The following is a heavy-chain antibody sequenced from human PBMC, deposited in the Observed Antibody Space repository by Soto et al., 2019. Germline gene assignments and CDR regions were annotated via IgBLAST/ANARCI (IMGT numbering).Heavy chain of an antibody. J-gene: IGHJ4*02. CDR3: ARRLVAARPFDY. D-gene: IGHD6-6*01. V-gene: IGHV2-5*02. CDR1: GFSLSTSGVG. CDR2: IYWDDDK. Sequence: SGPTLVNPIQTLTLTCTFSGFSLSTSGVGVAWIRQPPGKALEWLALIYWDDDKRYSPSLKSRLTITRDTSKNQVILTMTNMDPVDTATYYCARRLVAARPFDYWGQGTLVTVSS.